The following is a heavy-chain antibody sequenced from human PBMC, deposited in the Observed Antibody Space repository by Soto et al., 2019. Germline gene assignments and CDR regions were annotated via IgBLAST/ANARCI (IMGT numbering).Heavy chain of an antibody. J-gene: IGHJ4*02. Sequence: EVQLLESGGGLVQPGGSLRLSCAASGFTFSSYALSWVRQAPGKGPEWVSGIGGSVGSTYYPDSVKGRFTISRDNSKSTLYLQMNSLRAEDTAVYYCATRGTGWGQGTLVTVPS. V-gene: IGHV3-23*01. CDR2: IGGSVGST. CDR3: ATRGTG. D-gene: IGHD1-1*01. CDR1: GFTFSSYA.